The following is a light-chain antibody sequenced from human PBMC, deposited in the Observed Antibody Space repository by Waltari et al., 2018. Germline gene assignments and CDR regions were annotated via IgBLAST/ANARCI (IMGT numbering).Light chain of an antibody. Sequence: QSALTQPASVSGSPGQSLTISCTGPSHDVGRYNYFSWYYQLPGKAPKVIIYDVNKRPSGVSSRFSGSKSGNTAYLTISRLQAEDEADYYCSSYTYSSTWVFGGGTKVTVL. V-gene: IGLV2-14*01. CDR2: DVN. CDR3: SSYTYSSTWV. J-gene: IGLJ3*02. CDR1: SHDVGRYNY.